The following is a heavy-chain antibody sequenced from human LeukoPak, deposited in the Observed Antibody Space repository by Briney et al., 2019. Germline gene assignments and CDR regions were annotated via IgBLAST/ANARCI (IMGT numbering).Heavy chain of an antibody. CDR2: INRDGSNT. CDR1: VYP. V-gene: IGHV3-74*01. J-gene: IGHJ6*02. Sequence: PGGSLRLSCATSVYPMHWVRQAPGKGLVWVSGINRDGSNTNYADSVKGRFTISRDNAKNTLYLQMNSLRAEDTAVYYCARGNHYGMDVWGQGTTATVSS. D-gene: IGHD1-14*01. CDR3: ARGNHYGMDV.